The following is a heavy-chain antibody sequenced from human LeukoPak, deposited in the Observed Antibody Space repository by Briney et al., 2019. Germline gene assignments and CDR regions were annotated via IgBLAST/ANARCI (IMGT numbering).Heavy chain of an antibody. D-gene: IGHD1-26*01. CDR1: GFTFSNAW. V-gene: IGHV3-15*01. CDR3: TTLPAGWDERFVGRWAFDI. Sequence: GGSLRLSCAASGFTFSNAWMSWVRQAPGKGLEWVGRIKSKTDGGTTDYAAPVKGRFTISRDDSKNTLYLQMNSLKTEDTAVYYCTTLPAGWDERFVGRWAFDIWGQGTMVTVSS. CDR2: IKSKTDGGTT. J-gene: IGHJ3*02.